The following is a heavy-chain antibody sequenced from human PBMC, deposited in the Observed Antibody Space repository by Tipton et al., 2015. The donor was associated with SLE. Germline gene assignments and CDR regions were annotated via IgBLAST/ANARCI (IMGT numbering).Heavy chain of an antibody. Sequence: TLSLTCTVSGGSIRRYYWTWIRQPPGKGLEWIAYVYHSGITNYNPSLQSRVTISIDTSKNQFSLNLRSVTAADTAVYYCARRGPYYDSSGYYPFYYYYGMDVWGQGTTVTVSS. D-gene: IGHD3-22*01. J-gene: IGHJ6*02. V-gene: IGHV4-4*09. CDR1: GGSIRRYY. CDR2: VYHSGIT. CDR3: ARRGPYYDSSGYYPFYYYYGMDV.